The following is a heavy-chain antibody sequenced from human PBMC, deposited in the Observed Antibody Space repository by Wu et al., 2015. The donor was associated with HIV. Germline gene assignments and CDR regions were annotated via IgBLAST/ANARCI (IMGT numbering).Heavy chain of an antibody. J-gene: IGHJ4*02. D-gene: IGHD3-22*01. Sequence: QVQLVQSGAEVKKPGSSVKVSCKASGGTFSSYAISWVRQAPGQGLEWMGWISAYNGNTNYAQKLQGRVTMTTDTSTSTAYMELRSLRSDDTAVYYCARSHDSSGYYLMDDYVGQGTLVTVSS. CDR1: GGTFSSYA. V-gene: IGHV1-18*01. CDR3: ARSHDSSGYYLMDDY. CDR2: ISAYNGNT.